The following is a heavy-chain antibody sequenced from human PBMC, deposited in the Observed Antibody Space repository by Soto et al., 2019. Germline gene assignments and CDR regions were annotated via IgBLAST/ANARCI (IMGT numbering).Heavy chain of an antibody. J-gene: IGHJ6*02. CDR1: GFTFSSYA. D-gene: IGHD6-13*01. CDR3: ANPGYSSSWHNNYYYYYGMDV. Sequence: GGSLRLSCAASGFTFSSYAMSWVRQAPGKGLEWVSAISGSGGSTYYADSVKGRFTISRDNSMNTLYLQMNSLRAEDTAVYYCANPGYSSSWHNNYYYYYGMDVWGQGTTVTVSS. V-gene: IGHV3-23*01. CDR2: ISGSGGST.